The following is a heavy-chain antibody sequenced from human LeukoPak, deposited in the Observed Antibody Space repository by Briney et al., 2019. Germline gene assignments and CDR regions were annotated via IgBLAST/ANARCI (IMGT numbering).Heavy chain of an antibody. V-gene: IGHV4-39*01. Sequence: SETLSHTCTVSGGSISSSSSYWGWIRQPPGKGLEWIGSFYYSGSTYYNPSLKSRVSISLDTSKNQFSLKLSSVTAADTAVYYCARQPVETTAGTFAHWDQGTVVTVSS. D-gene: IGHD6-13*01. CDR1: GGSISSSSSY. CDR3: ARQPVETTAGTFAH. J-gene: IGHJ4*02. CDR2: FYYSGST.